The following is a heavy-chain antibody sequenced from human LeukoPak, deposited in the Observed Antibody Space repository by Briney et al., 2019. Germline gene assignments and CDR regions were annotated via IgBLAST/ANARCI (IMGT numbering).Heavy chain of an antibody. CDR3: ARGGYCSSTSCYRDYYYGMDV. CDR2: XXXXXDT. CDR1: GFTFSSYD. D-gene: IGHD2-2*01. Sequence: GGSLRLSCAASGFTFSSYDMHWVRQATGKXXXXXXXXXXXXDTYYPGSVKGRFTISRENAKNSLYLQMNSLRAGDTAVYYCARGGYCSSTSCYRDYYYGMDVWGQGTTVTVSS. J-gene: IGHJ6*02. V-gene: IGHV3-13*01.